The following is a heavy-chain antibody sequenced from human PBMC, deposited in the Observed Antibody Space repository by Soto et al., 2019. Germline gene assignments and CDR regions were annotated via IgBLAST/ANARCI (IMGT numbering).Heavy chain of an antibody. J-gene: IGHJ4*02. V-gene: IGHV3-23*01. D-gene: IGHD6-19*01. CDR1: GFTFRDYA. CDR2: ISGNGNSA. Sequence: SLRLSCAASGFTFRDYAMNWVRQAPGKGLEWVADISGNGNSARHADSVKGRFTISRDNSQNTLYLHMNSLRVDDTAIYYCGKERRGSGWSVCNFWGQGTLVTVS. CDR3: GKERRGSGWSVCNF.